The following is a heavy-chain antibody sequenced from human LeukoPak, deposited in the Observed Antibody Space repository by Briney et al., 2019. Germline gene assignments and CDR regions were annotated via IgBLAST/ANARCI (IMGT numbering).Heavy chain of an antibody. CDR3: ARGGNYYDISFDP. J-gene: IGHJ5*02. D-gene: IGHD3-22*01. CDR1: GYTFTGYY. Sequence: GESLKISCKASGYTFTGYYMHWVRQAPGQGLEWMGWINPNSGGTNYAQKFQGRVTMTRDTSISTAYMELSRLRSDDTAVYYCARGGNYYDISFDPWGQGTLVTVSS. V-gene: IGHV1-2*02. CDR2: INPNSGGT.